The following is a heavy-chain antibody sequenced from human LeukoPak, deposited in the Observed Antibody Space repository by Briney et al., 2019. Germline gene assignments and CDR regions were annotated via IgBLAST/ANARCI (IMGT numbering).Heavy chain of an antibody. Sequence: GGSLRLSCAASGFTFSSYATSWVRQAPGKGLEWVSAISGSGGSTYYADSVKGRFTISRDNSKNTLYLQMNSLRAEDTAVYYCAKGDSGSYASIWGQGTMVTVSS. D-gene: IGHD1-26*01. J-gene: IGHJ3*02. CDR1: GFTFSSYA. CDR2: ISGSGGST. CDR3: AKGDSGSYASI. V-gene: IGHV3-23*01.